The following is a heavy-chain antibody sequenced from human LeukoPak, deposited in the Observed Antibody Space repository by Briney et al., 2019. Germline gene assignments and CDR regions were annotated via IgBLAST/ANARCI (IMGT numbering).Heavy chain of an antibody. CDR1: GGSISSGDYY. J-gene: IGHJ2*01. D-gene: IGHD3-9*01. V-gene: IGHV4-30-4*01. CDR3: ARVGNSYYDILTGYYPPWYFDL. CDR2: IYYSGST. Sequence: SETLSLTCTVSGGSISSGDYYWSWIRQPPGKGLEWIGYIYYSGSTYYNPSLKSRVTISVDTSKNQFSLKLSSVTAADTAVYYCARVGNSYYDILTGYYPPWYFDLWGRGTLVTVSS.